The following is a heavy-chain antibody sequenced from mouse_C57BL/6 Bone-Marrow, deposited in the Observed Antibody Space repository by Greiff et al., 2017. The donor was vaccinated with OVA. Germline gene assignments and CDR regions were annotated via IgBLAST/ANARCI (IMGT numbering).Heavy chain of an antibody. Sequence: EVHLVESGGGLVQPGGSLKLSCAASGFTFSDYYMYWVRQTPEKRLEWVAYLSNGGGSTYDPDTVKGRFTISRDNAKNTLYLQMSRLKSEDTAMYYCARRYGYFPWFAYWGQGTLVTVSA. V-gene: IGHV5-12*01. D-gene: IGHD2-2*01. CDR1: GFTFSDYY. CDR2: LSNGGGST. CDR3: ARRYGYFPWFAY. J-gene: IGHJ3*01.